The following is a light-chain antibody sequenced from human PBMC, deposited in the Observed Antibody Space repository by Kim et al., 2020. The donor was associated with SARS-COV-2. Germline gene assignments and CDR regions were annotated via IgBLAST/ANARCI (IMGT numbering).Light chain of an antibody. CDR2: GND. Sequence: QSVLTQPPSASGTPGQRVTISCSGSTSNIGNYPVSWYQQVPGTAPKHLIYGNDERPSRVPDRFSGSKSGTSASLSISGLQSDDEADYYCAAWDDTLYGRVFGGGTQLTVL. CDR1: TSNIGNYP. CDR3: AAWDDTLYGRV. V-gene: IGLV1-44*01. J-gene: IGLJ3*02.